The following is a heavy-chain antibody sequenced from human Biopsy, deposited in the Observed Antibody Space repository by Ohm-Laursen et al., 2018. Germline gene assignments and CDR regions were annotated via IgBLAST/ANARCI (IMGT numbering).Heavy chain of an antibody. Sequence: SETLSLTCTVSGGSISGSSWSWIRQAPGRGLEWVGYISYRGSTSNNPSLKSRITISVDTSKNQISLKVTSVTAADTAVYYCAKHGSGWTGDDALHIWGQGTMVTVSS. V-gene: IGHV4-59*08. CDR1: GGSISGSS. J-gene: IGHJ3*02. CDR3: AKHGSGWTGDDALHI. CDR2: ISYRGST. D-gene: IGHD6-19*01.